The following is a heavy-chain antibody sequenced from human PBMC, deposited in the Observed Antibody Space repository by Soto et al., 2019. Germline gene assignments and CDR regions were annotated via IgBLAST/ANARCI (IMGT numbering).Heavy chain of an antibody. D-gene: IGHD2-8*02. CDR3: AIHLAAGDV. Sequence: QVQLVQSGAEVKKPGASVKVSCKASGYTFINYYIHWVRQAPGNGLKWMAIINPTGGSTNYARKFQGRLTLTMDTSTSTLYMELSSLTSEDTAMYYCAIHLAAGDVWGQGTLVTVSS. CDR1: GYTFINYY. J-gene: IGHJ4*02. CDR2: INPTGGST. V-gene: IGHV1-46*01.